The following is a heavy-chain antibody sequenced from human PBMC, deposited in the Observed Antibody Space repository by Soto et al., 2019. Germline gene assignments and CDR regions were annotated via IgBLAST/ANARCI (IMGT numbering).Heavy chain of an antibody. CDR3: ARGTNYYYDSSGESGFDY. Sequence: PSETLSLTCTVSGGSVRSGSYYWSWIRQPPGKGLEWIGYIYYSGSTNYNPSLIKSRVTISVDTSKNQFSLTLSSVTAADTAVYFCARGTNYYYDSSGESGFDYWGQGTLVTVSS. CDR1: GGSVRSGSYY. CDR2: IYYSGST. D-gene: IGHD3-22*01. J-gene: IGHJ4*02. V-gene: IGHV4-61*01.